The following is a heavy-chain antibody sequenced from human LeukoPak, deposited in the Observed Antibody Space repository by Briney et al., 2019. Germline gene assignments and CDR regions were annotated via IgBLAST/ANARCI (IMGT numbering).Heavy chain of an antibody. Sequence: SGTLSLTCTVSGGSISTYYWNWIRQPPGKGLEWIGYIYHSGSTNYNPSLQSRVTISVDTSKNQSSLNLNSVTAADTAVYYCARGGAARLHFQNWGQGTLVTVSS. CDR1: GGSISTYY. J-gene: IGHJ1*01. D-gene: IGHD6-6*01. CDR2: IYHSGST. V-gene: IGHV4-59*01. CDR3: ARGGAARLHFQN.